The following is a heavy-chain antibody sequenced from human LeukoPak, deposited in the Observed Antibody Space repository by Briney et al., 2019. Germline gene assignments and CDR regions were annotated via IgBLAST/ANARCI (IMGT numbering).Heavy chain of an antibody. Sequence: PGESLKISCKASGYSFTSHYIGWVRHMPGRGLECMGIIYPGDSDTTYSPSFQGQVSISVDKSISIAYVQWSSLKATDTAMYYCARLSLNMAGRHIDFWGQGTVVTVSS. CDR1: GYSFTSHY. V-gene: IGHV5-51*01. CDR2: IYPGDSDT. CDR3: ARLSLNMAGRHIDF. J-gene: IGHJ4*02. D-gene: IGHD6-6*01.